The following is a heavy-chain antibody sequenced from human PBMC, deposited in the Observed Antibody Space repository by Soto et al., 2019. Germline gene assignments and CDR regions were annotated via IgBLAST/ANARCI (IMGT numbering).Heavy chain of an antibody. CDR3: ASRGSGSYYDY. Sequence: EVQLLESGGGLVQPGGSLRLSCAASGFTFSSYAMRWVRQAPVKGLEWVSAINGSGGSTYYADSVKGRFTISRDNSKKPLYVQMNSLRAEDTVVYYCASRGSGSYYDYWGQGTLVTVSS. V-gene: IGHV3-23*01. D-gene: IGHD1-26*01. CDR1: GFTFSSYA. CDR2: INGSGGST. J-gene: IGHJ4*02.